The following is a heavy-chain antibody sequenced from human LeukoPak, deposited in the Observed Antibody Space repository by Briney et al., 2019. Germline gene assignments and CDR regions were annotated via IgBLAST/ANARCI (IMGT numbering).Heavy chain of an antibody. CDR3: ARVLGYCSSTSCHTADY. Sequence: SQTPSLTCTVSGGSISSGSYYWSRIRQPAGKGLEWIGRIYTSGSTNYNPSLKSRVTISVDTSKNQFSLKLSSVTAADTAVYYCARVLGYCSSTSCHTADYWGQGTLVTVSS. CDR2: IYTSGST. D-gene: IGHD2-2*01. J-gene: IGHJ4*02. CDR1: GGSISSGSYY. V-gene: IGHV4-61*02.